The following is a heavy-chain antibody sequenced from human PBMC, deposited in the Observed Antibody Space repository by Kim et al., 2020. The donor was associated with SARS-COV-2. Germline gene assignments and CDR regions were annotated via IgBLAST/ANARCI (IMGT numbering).Heavy chain of an antibody. J-gene: IGHJ5*02. V-gene: IGHV4-39*01. CDR1: GGSITTNNYY. CDR2: VFHRGST. D-gene: IGHD1-1*01. Sequence: SETLSLTCTVSGGSITTNNYYWGWFRQPPGRALEWIGNVFHRGSTFNNPSLKGRATLSTDTSKNQFSLNLTAVTDADTAGYSCARHWKQDRSDQWGQRILVTVSS. CDR3: ARHWKQDRSDQ.